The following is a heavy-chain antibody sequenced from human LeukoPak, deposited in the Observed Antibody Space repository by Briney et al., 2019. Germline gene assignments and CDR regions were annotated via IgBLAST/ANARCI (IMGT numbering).Heavy chain of an antibody. D-gene: IGHD6-13*01. CDR1: GYTFSRYG. V-gene: IGHV1-18*01. J-gene: IGHJ4*02. CDR3: ARESTSWSFEY. CDR2: ISVYNGNT. Sequence: ASVKASCKASGYTFSRYGINWVRQAPGQGLEWMGWISVYNGNTDYSQRLQGRITMTADTSTSTAYMELTSLRSDDTAVYFCARESTSWSFEYWGQGTLVTVS.